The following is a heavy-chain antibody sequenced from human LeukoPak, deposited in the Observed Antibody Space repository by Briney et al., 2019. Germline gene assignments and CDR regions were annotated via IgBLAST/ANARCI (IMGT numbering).Heavy chain of an antibody. CDR1: GYTFTSYD. Sequence: ASVKVSCKASGYTFTSYDINWVRQATGQGLEWMGWMNPNSGGTKYAQKFQGRVTMTRDTSISTAYMELSRLRSDDTAVYYCARVWGLGELWSFDYWGQGTLVTVSS. V-gene: IGHV1-2*02. CDR3: ARVWGLGELWSFDY. CDR2: MNPNSGGT. D-gene: IGHD3-10*01. J-gene: IGHJ4*02.